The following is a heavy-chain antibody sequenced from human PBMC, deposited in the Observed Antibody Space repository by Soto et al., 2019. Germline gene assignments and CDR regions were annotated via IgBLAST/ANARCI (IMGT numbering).Heavy chain of an antibody. J-gene: IGHJ5*02. CDR1: GGSLSSRDYY. Sequence: SETLSLTCTVSGGSLSSRDYYRAWLRQPPGKGLEWIATIYYNGNTYYNPSLKSRLTISVDTSKNQFSLKLTSVTAADTAIYYCARGFGGYSWFDPWGQGSLVTVSS. CDR3: ARGFGGYSWFDP. V-gene: IGHV4-39*01. CDR2: IYYNGNT. D-gene: IGHD5-12*01.